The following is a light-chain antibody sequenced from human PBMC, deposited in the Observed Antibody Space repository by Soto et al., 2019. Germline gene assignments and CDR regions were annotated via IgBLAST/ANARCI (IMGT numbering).Light chain of an antibody. CDR3: YATDSSGNHVV. CDR1: ALPKKY. Sequence: SYELTQPPSVSVSPGQTASITCSGAALPKKYASWYQQKSGQAPVLVIYEDSKRTSGIPESFSGSSSGTMATLTISGAQVEDEADYYCYATDSSGNHVVFGGGTQLTV. J-gene: IGLJ2*01. CDR2: EDS. V-gene: IGLV3-10*01.